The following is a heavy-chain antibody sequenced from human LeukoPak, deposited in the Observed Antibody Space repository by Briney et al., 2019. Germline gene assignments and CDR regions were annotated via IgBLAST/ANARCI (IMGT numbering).Heavy chain of an antibody. D-gene: IGHD3-10*01. Sequence: PSETLSLTCTVSGGSIGNFYWSWIRQPAGKGLEWIGRTFTSGSTNYNPSLKSRVTMSVDTSKKQFSLKVSSVTAADTAVYYCARNRWFGESFYMDVWGKGTTVTISS. CDR3: ARNRWFGESFYMDV. CDR2: TFTSGST. J-gene: IGHJ6*03. V-gene: IGHV4-4*07. CDR1: GGSIGNFY.